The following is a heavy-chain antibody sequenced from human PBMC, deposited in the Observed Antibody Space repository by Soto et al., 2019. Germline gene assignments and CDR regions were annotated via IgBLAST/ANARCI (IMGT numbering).Heavy chain of an antibody. Sequence: GGSLRLSCAASGFTFSSYGMHWVRQAPGKGLEWVAVIWYDGSNKYYADSVKGRFTISRDNSKNTLYLQMNSLRAEDTAVYYCAREGAGTFYGMDVWGQGTTVTVSS. CDR3: AREGAGTFYGMDV. J-gene: IGHJ6*02. V-gene: IGHV3-33*01. D-gene: IGHD1-26*01. CDR2: IWYDGSNK. CDR1: GFTFSSYG.